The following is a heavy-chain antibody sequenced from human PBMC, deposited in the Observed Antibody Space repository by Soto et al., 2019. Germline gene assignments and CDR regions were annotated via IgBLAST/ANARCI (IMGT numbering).Heavy chain of an antibody. Sequence: QVQLVESGAEVKKPGSSVKVSCKASGGTFSSYAISWVRQAPGQGLEWMGGIIPIFGTANYAQKFQGRVTITADESTSTAYMELSSLRSEDTVVDYCARSATGYCSGGSCYGSGWFDPWGQGTLVTVSS. CDR1: GGTFSSYA. V-gene: IGHV1-69*12. D-gene: IGHD2-15*01. CDR2: IIPIFGTA. J-gene: IGHJ5*02. CDR3: ARSATGYCSGGSCYGSGWFDP.